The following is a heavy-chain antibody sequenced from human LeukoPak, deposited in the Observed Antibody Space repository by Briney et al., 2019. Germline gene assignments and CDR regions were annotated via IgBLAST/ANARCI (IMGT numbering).Heavy chain of an antibody. D-gene: IGHD3-10*01. CDR1: GFTFSSYA. CDR3: AKESPGITMVRGVPMYYFDY. Sequence: GGSLKLSCAASGFTFSSYAMSWVRQAPGKGLEWVSAISGSGGSTYYADSVKGRFTISRDNSKNTLYLQMNSLRAEDTAVYYCAKESPGITMVRGVPMYYFDYWGQGTLVTVSS. J-gene: IGHJ4*02. V-gene: IGHV3-23*01. CDR2: ISGSGGST.